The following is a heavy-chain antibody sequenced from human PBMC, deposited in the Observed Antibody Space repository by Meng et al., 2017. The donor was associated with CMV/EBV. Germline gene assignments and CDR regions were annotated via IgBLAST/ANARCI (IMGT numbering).Heavy chain of an antibody. J-gene: IGHJ5*02. Sequence: GGSLRLSCAASGFTFSSYWMSWVRQAPGKGLEWVANIKQDGSEKYYVDSVKGRFTISRDNAKNSLYLQMNSLRAEDTAVYYCARAALGSGSIWFDPWGQGTLVTVSS. V-gene: IGHV3-7*01. D-gene: IGHD3-3*01. CDR3: ARAALGSGSIWFDP. CDR1: GFTFSSYW. CDR2: IKQDGSEK.